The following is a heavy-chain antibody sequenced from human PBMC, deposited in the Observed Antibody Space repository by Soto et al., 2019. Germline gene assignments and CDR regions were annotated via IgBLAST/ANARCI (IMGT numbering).Heavy chain of an antibody. CDR3: ARDCSGGSCYPGMDV. Sequence: GGSLRLSCAASGFNFNSYTISWVRQAPGKRLEWLSSISSSGYIFSTDSVRGRFTISRDNAKNSVYLQINSLRAEDTSVYFCARDCSGGSCYPGMDVWGQGTTVTVSS. D-gene: IGHD2-15*01. CDR2: ISSSGYI. CDR1: GFNFNSYT. J-gene: IGHJ6*02. V-gene: IGHV3-21*01.